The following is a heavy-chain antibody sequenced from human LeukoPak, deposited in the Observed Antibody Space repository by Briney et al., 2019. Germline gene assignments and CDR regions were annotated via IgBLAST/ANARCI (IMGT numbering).Heavy chain of an antibody. V-gene: IGHV4-31*03. CDR1: GGSISSGGYY. CDR2: IYYSGST. D-gene: IGHD1-26*01. J-gene: IGHJ4*02. CDR3: ATSQTRVGAADS. Sequence: PSETLSLTCTVSGGSISSGGYYWSWIPQHPGKGLEWIGYIYYSGSTYYNPSLKSRVTISVDTSKNQFSLKLSSVTAADTAVYYCATSQTRVGAADSWGQGTLVTVSS.